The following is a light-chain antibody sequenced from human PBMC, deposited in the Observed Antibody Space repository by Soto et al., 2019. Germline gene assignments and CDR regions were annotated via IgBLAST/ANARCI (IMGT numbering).Light chain of an antibody. CDR2: DVS. CDR1: SSDVGAYNF. CDR3: SSYTSSSTPV. Sequence: QSALTQPASVSGSPGQSITISCTGTSSDVGAYNFVSWYQQHPGKVPKLMIFDVSSRPSGVSDRFSGSKSGNTASLTISGLLADDEGDYYCSSYTSSSTPVFGSGTKVTVL. V-gene: IGLV2-14*03. J-gene: IGLJ1*01.